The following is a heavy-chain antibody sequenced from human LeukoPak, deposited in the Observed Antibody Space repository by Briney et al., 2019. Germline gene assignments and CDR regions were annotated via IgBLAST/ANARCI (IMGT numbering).Heavy chain of an antibody. V-gene: IGHV3-48*02. CDR1: GLTFRSYT. Sequence: GGSLRLSCAASGLTFRSYTMNWVRQAPGKGLEWVSYISTTSSSIYYADSVKDRFIISRDNAKNSLYLHMNSLRDEDTAVYYCARDSVMKYWGQGTLVTVSS. CDR2: ISTTSSSI. J-gene: IGHJ4*02. CDR3: ARDSVMKY.